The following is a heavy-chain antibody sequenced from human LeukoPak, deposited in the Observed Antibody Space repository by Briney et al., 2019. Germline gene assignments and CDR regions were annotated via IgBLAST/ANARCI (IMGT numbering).Heavy chain of an antibody. D-gene: IGHD3-9*01. Sequence: SETLSLTCAVSGGSISSYYWSWIRQPPGKGLEWIGYIEHSGSTSYNPSLKSRVTISVDTSKNHFSLILSSVTAADTAVYYCARDHWLLSSKTWYYYGMDVWGQGTTVTVSS. V-gene: IGHV4-59*01. J-gene: IGHJ6*02. CDR3: ARDHWLLSSKTWYYYGMDV. CDR1: GGSISSYY. CDR2: IEHSGST.